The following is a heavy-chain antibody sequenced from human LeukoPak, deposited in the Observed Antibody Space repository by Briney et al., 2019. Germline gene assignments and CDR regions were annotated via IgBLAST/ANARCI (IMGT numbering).Heavy chain of an antibody. V-gene: IGHV1-3*01. CDR1: GYTFTSYA. CDR3: ARDQRGYYDILTGYLPVGGWFDP. J-gene: IGHJ5*02. D-gene: IGHD3-9*01. CDR2: INAGNGNT. Sequence: ASVKVSCKASGYTFTSYAMHWVRQASGQRLEWMGWINAGNGNTKYSQKFQGRVTITRDTSASTAYMELSSLRSEDTAVYYCARDQRGYYDILTGYLPVGGWFDPWGQGTLVTVSS.